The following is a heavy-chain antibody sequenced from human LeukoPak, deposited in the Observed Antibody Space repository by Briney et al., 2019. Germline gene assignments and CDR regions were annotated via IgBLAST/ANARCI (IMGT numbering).Heavy chain of an antibody. Sequence: GGSLRLSCAASGFTFDDYAMHWVRQAPGKGLEWVSGISWNSGSIGYADSVKGRFTISRDNAKNSLYLQMNSLRAEDTALYYCAKDRNGRSSYYYYMDVWGKGTTVTVSS. D-gene: IGHD6-13*01. CDR3: AKDRNGRSSYYYYMDV. CDR1: GFTFDDYA. J-gene: IGHJ6*03. V-gene: IGHV3-9*01. CDR2: ISWNSGSI.